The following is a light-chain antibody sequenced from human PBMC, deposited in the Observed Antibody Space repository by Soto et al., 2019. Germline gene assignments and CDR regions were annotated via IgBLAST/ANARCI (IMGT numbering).Light chain of an antibody. CDR3: QQYKSYPYT. CDR2: AAS. V-gene: IGKV1-16*02. Sequence: DIQMTQSPSSLSAFVGGRVTITCRASHEITYYFAWFQQKPGKAPRSLIFAASTLQSGVPSKFRGSGSGTDFTLTISSLQPEDFATYYCQQYKSYPYTFGQGTRLEIK. CDR1: HEITYY. J-gene: IGKJ2*01.